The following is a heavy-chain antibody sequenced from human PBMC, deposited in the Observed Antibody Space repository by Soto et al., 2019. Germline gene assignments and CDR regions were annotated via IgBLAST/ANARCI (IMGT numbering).Heavy chain of an antibody. D-gene: IGHD6-6*01. V-gene: IGHV1-69*02. J-gene: IGHJ4*02. CDR2: VIPILDIE. CDR3: ATTLATSSPGILDY. Sequence: QVQLVQSGAEVKKPGSSVKVSCKASGGTFSSYTISWVRQAPGQGLEWMGRVIPILDIEHYAQKFQGRVTITADKSSGTAYMELSSLRSQDTAVYYCATTLATSSPGILDYWGQGTLVTVSS. CDR1: GGTFSSYT.